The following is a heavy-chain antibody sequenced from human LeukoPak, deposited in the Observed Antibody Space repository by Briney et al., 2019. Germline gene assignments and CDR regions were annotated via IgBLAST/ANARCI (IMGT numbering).Heavy chain of an antibody. D-gene: IGHD2-8*01. J-gene: IGHJ4*02. CDR3: ERELSVSTREYYLDL. CDR1: GFTFSSNS. Sequence: GGSLRLSCAASGFTFSSNSMNWVRQAPGKGLEWVSYIDSSSSTIYYADSVKGRFTISRDNAKNSLYLRMSSLRAEDTALYFCERELSVSTREYYLDLWGKGTLFTVSS. V-gene: IGHV3-48*04. CDR2: IDSSSSTI.